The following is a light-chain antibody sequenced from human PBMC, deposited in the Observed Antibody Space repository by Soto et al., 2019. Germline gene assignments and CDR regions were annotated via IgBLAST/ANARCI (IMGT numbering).Light chain of an antibody. Sequence: EIVLTQSPAALSLSPGERATLSCRASQSVSTYLAWYQQKPGQAPRLLIYDASNRATGIPVRFSGSGSGTDFTLTIGSLEPEDFAVYYCQQRSNWPPGLTFGGGTKVDIK. J-gene: IGKJ4*01. CDR1: QSVSTY. V-gene: IGKV3-11*01. CDR3: QQRSNWPPGLT. CDR2: DAS.